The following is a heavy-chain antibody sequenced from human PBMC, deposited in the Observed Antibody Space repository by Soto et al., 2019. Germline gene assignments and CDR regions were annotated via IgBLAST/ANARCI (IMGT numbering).Heavy chain of an antibody. J-gene: IGHJ4*02. CDR1: GFTFSSYG. Sequence: PGGSLRLSCAASGFTFSSYGMHWVRQAPGKGLEWVAVISYDGSNKYYADSVKGRFTISKDNSKSTVYLQMNSLRDEDTAVYYCASNYYEISGSYKGALDYWGQGILVTVSS. V-gene: IGHV3-30*03. D-gene: IGHD3-22*01. CDR3: ASNYYEISGSYKGALDY. CDR2: ISYDGSNK.